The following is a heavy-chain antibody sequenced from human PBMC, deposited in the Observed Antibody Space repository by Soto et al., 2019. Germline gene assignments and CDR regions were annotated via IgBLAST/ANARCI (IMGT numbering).Heavy chain of an antibody. CDR1: GASINSYY. D-gene: IGHD6-13*01. Sequence: QVQLQESGPGLVKPSETLSLTCTVSGASINSYYWSWIRQPPGKELEWIGYSYYSGSTNYNPSLKSRVTISIDTSKNQFSLNLNSVTAADTAVYYCARGSSWYPYWGQGTLVTVSS. CDR3: ARGSSWYPY. V-gene: IGHV4-59*01. J-gene: IGHJ4*02. CDR2: SYYSGST.